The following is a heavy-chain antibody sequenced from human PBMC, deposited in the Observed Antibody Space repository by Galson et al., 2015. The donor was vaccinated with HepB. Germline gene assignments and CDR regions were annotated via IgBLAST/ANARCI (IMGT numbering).Heavy chain of an antibody. D-gene: IGHD5-18*01. Sequence: LSLTCTVSGASVSSSLYYWVWIRQPPEKGLEWIGSVYYTGNTYYTSSLKSRVTISLDMSKNQFSLKVNSVTAADTAVYYCARAAGDSSTYANDFWGQGTQVTVS. J-gene: IGHJ4*02. CDR3: ARAAGDSSTYANDF. CDR2: VYYTGNT. CDR1: GASVSSSLYY. V-gene: IGHV4-39*07.